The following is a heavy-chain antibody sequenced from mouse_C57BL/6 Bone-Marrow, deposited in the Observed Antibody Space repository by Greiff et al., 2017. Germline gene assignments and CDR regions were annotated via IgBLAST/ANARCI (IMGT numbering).Heavy chain of an antibody. V-gene: IGHV2-9-1*01. Sequence: VLLEQSGPGLVAPSQSLSITCTVSGFSLTSYAISWVRQPPGKGLEWLGVIWTGGGTNYNSALMSRLSTSKDKSKSQIFLKMNSLQTDDRAKYCCARTYYFDYWGQGTTLTVSS. CDR1: GFSLTSYA. CDR3: ARTYYFDY. CDR2: IWTGGGT. J-gene: IGHJ2*01.